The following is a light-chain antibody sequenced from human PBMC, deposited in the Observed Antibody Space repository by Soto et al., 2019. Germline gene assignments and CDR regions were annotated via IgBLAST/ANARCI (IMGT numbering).Light chain of an antibody. V-gene: IGLV2-8*01. J-gene: IGLJ1*01. CDR2: EVS. Sequence: QSALTQPPSASGSPGQSVTISCTGTSSDVGKYDYVSWFQHHPGKAPKLIIYEVSKRPSGVPDRFSGSKSGSTASLTVSGLQTEGEADYYCNSYRKGPLYVFGSGTKVTVL. CDR1: SSDVGKYDY. CDR3: NSYRKGPLYV.